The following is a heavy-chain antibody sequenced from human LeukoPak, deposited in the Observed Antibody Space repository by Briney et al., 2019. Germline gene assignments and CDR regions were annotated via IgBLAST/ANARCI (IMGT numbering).Heavy chain of an antibody. CDR1: GYTFTRYG. D-gene: IGHD2-15*01. Sequence: ASVKVSCKASGYTFTRYGISWLRQAPGQGLEWMGWISAYNGDTNYARKLQGRATMTTDTSTSTAYMELRRLISDDTAVYYCARDIGYCSGGSCSPYCDYWGQGTLVTVSS. J-gene: IGHJ4*02. V-gene: IGHV1-18*04. CDR3: ARDIGYCSGGSCSPYCDY. CDR2: ISAYNGDT.